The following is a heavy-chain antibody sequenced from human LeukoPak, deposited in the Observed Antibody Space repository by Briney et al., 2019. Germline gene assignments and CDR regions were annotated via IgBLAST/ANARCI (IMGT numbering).Heavy chain of an antibody. V-gene: IGHV1-46*04. Sequence: ASVKVSCKASGYTFISHYIHWVRQAPGQGFEWMGIINPSGGSTRYAQKLQVRVTMTRDMSTSTVYMEMSSLRSEDTAVYYCATSIWNFNYYFDYWGQGTLVTVSS. CDR1: GYTFISHY. J-gene: IGHJ4*02. CDR3: ATSIWNFNYYFDY. CDR2: INPSGGST. D-gene: IGHD1-7*01.